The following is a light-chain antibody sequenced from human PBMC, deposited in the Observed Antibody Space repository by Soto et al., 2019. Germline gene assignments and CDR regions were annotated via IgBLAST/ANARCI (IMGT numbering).Light chain of an antibody. V-gene: IGKV3-20*01. CDR3: QQYGSSPTWT. CDR2: GAS. CDR1: QSVSSNY. J-gene: IGKJ1*01. Sequence: EIVLTQSPGTLSMSPGERATLSCRACQSVSSNYLAWYQQKPGQAPRLLIYGASTRATGIPDRFSGSGSGTDFTLTISRLEPEDSAVYYCQQYGSSPTWTFGQGTKVDIK.